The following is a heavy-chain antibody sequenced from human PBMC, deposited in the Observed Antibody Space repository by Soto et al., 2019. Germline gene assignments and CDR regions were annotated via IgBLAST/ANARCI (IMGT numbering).Heavy chain of an antibody. D-gene: IGHD1-26*01. Sequence: QLQESGPGLVKPSETLSLTCTVSGVFISSGSYFWGWIRQPPGKGLEWIGSAHSSGGTYYNPSLKSRRTICLDNCKKNFSLRLISVTAADTAVYYCAKLKVGATRDIDVDSWGAGRLVSVSS. CDR1: GVFISSGSYF. V-gene: IGHV4-39*02. CDR3: AKLKVGATRDIDVDS. CDR2: AHSSGGT. J-gene: IGHJ4*02.